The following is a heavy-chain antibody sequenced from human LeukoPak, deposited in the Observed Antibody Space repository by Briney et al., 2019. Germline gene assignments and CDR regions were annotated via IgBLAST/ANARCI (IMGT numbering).Heavy chain of an antibody. CDR2: ISSSGSTI. CDR3: ARDQGYCTNGVCYTRPEPGNAFDI. V-gene: IGHV3-11*01. J-gene: IGHJ3*02. Sequence: GGSLRLSCAASGFTFSDYYMSWIRQAPGKGLEWVSYISSSGSTIYYADSVKGRFTISRDNAKNSLYLQMNSLRAEDTAVYYCARDQGYCTNGVCYTRPEPGNAFDIWGQGTMVTVSS. D-gene: IGHD2-8*01. CDR1: GFTFSDYY.